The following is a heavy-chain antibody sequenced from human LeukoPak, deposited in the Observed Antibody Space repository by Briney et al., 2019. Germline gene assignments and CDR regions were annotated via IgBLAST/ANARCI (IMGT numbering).Heavy chain of an antibody. J-gene: IGHJ6*03. D-gene: IGHD2-2*01. Sequence: PSETLPLTCTVSGGSISSGTYYWSWIRQPAGKGLEWIGRMYTSGSTNYNPSLKSRVTISVDTSKNQFSLKLTSVTAADTAVYYCARDAAAATHYYYYMDVWGKPTTVTVSS. CDR2: MYTSGST. CDR3: ARDAAAATHYYYYMDV. CDR1: GGSISSGTYY. V-gene: IGHV4-61*02.